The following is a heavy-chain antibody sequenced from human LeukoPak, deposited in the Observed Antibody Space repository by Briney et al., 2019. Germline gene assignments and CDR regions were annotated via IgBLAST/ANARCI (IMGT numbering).Heavy chain of an antibody. CDR1: GFTFRSYA. CDR3: AKTFGRGFDY. J-gene: IGHJ4*02. V-gene: IGHV3-23*01. CDR2: ISAGGETP. Sequence: GGSLRLSCAASGFTFRSYAMSWVRQAPGKGLEWVSAISAGGETPYYADSVKGRFTISRDNFKNTLYLQMSSLRAGDTAVYYCAKTFGRGFDYWGQGTLVTVSS. D-gene: IGHD3-16*01.